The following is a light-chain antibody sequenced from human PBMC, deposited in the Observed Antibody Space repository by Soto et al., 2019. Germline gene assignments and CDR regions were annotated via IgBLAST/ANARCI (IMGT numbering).Light chain of an antibody. CDR1: QSISSW. V-gene: IGKV1-5*01. Sequence: DIQMTQSPSTLSASVGDRVTITCRASQSISSWLAWYQQKPGKAPKLLIYDASSLESGVPSRFSGSGSGTEFTPTISSLQPDDFATYYCQQYNSHSTFGPGTKVDIK. CDR2: DAS. J-gene: IGKJ3*01. CDR3: QQYNSHST.